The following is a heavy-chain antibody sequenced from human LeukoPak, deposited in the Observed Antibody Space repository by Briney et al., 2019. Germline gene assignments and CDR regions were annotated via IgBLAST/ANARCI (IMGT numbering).Heavy chain of an antibody. J-gene: IGHJ6*02. CDR2: IYFSGGT. V-gene: IGHV4-59*08. CDR3: ARTHSSSWGYYYYYGMDV. D-gene: IGHD6-13*01. CDR1: GGSISSYY. Sequence: PSETLSLTCTVSGGSISSYYWSWIRQPPGEGLEWIGYIYFSGGTNYNPSLTSRVTLSVDTSKNQFSLKLSSVTAADTAVYYCARTHSSSWGYYYYYGMDVWGQGTTVTVSS.